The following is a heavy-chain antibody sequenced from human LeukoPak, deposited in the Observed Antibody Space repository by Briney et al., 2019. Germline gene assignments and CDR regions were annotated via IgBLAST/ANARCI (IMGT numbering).Heavy chain of an antibody. V-gene: IGHV3-48*01. Sequence: GGSLRLSCTASGFDFSIYSMNWVRQTPGKGLEWISYITSTSSSMYYADSVKGRFTISRDNSKNTLYLQVNSLRAEDTAMYYCVRVLSSGWSWAFDIWGQGTMVTVSS. CDR1: GFDFSIYS. D-gene: IGHD6-19*01. J-gene: IGHJ3*02. CDR3: VRVLSSGWSWAFDI. CDR2: ITSTSSSM.